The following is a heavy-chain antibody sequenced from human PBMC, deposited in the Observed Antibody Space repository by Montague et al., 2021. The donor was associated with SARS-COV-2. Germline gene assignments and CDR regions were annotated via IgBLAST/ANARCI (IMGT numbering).Heavy chain of an antibody. CDR1: GGSISSSSYY. V-gene: IGHV4-39*07. Sequence: SETLSLTCTVSGGSISSSSYYWGWIRQPPGKGLEWIGSIYYSGSTYYNPSLKSRVTISVDTSKNQFSLKLSSVTAAETAVYYCARVRRQQLVRLSGMDVWGQGTTVTVSS. D-gene: IGHD6-13*01. J-gene: IGHJ6*02. CDR2: IYYSGST. CDR3: ARVRRQQLVRLSGMDV.